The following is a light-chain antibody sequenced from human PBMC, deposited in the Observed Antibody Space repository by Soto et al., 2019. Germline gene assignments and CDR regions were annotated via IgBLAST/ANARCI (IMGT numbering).Light chain of an antibody. Sequence: IRMIQSPSTLSGSVGDRVTITCRASQTISSWLAWYQQKPGKAPKLLIYKASTLKSGVPSRFSGSGSGTEFTLTISSLQPDDFATYYCQHYNSYSEAFGQGTKVDI. CDR3: QHYNSYSEA. J-gene: IGKJ1*01. V-gene: IGKV1-5*03. CDR1: QTISSW. CDR2: KAS.